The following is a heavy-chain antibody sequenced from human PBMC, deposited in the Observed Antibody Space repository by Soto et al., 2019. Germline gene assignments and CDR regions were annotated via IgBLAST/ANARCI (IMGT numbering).Heavy chain of an antibody. CDR2: ISWKDEK. D-gene: IGHD1-26*01. V-gene: IGHV2-5*01. CDR3: AHRYGGNYYRWYFDS. CDR1: GFSLSTSGAG. Sequence: QITLKESGPTLVKPTQTLTVTCTFSGFSLSTSGAGVGWIRQSPGKAPEWLALISWKDEKRYNPGLKSRLIITKDTSKSQVVLTMTDLDPVDTATYFCAHRYGGNYYRWYFDSWGQGTLVTVSS. J-gene: IGHJ4*02.